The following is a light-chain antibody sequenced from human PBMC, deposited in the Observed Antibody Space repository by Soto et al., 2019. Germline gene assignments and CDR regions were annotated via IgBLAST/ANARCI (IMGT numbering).Light chain of an antibody. CDR3: QQYNNWPPS. J-gene: IGKJ1*01. V-gene: IGKV3-15*01. Sequence: EIVMTQSPATLSVSPGERATLSCRASQSVSGNLAWYQQKPGQAPRLLIYGASTRATGIPARFSGSGSGTESTLTITSLQSEDFAVYYCQQYNNWPPSFGQGTKVEIK. CDR1: QSVSGN. CDR2: GAS.